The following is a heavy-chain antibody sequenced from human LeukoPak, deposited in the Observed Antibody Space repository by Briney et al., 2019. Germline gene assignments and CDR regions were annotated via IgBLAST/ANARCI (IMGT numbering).Heavy chain of an antibody. J-gene: IGHJ4*02. CDR1: GFTFSSYG. CDR3: AKDNSGWSGISDY. V-gene: IGHV3-23*01. D-gene: IGHD6-19*01. CDR2: ISDSGAST. Sequence: PGGSLRLSCAASGFTFSSYGMSWVRQAPGKGLEWVSTISDSGASTSYADSVKGRFTISRDNSKSALFLQMNSLRAEDTAVYYCAKDNSGWSGISDYWGQGSLVTVSS.